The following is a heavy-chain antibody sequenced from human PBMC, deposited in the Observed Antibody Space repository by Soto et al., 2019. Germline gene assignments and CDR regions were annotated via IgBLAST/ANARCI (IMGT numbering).Heavy chain of an antibody. CDR1: GFTFSSYS. CDR2: ISSSSSYI. J-gene: IGHJ6*02. CDR3: ARVRWSGHAMDG. D-gene: IGHD3-3*01. Sequence: GGSLRLSCAASGFTFSSYSMNWVRQAPGKGLEWVSSISSSSSYIYYADSVKGRFTISRDNAKNSLYLQMNSLRAEDTAVYYCARVRWSGHAMDGWGQGTTVTVSS. V-gene: IGHV3-21*01.